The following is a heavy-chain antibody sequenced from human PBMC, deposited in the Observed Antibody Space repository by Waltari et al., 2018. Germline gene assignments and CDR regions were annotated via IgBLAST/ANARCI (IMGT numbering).Heavy chain of an antibody. D-gene: IGHD2-2*01. CDR1: GGSFSGYY. CDR2: INHSGST. Sequence: QVQLQQWGAGLLKPSDTLSLTCAVYGGSFSGYYWSWIRQPPVTGLEWIGEINHSGSTNYNPSLKSRVTISVDTSKNQFSLKLSSVTAADTAVYYCARDLGYCSSTSCYGGFFDYLGQGTLVTVSS. V-gene: IGHV4-34*01. J-gene: IGHJ4*02. CDR3: ARDLGYCSSTSCYGGFFDY.